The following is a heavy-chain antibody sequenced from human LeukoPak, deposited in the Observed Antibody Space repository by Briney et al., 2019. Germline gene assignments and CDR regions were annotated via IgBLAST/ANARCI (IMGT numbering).Heavy chain of an antibody. CDR1: GGTFSSYA. CDR3: ARLKSYYDSSGYPADGMDV. J-gene: IGHJ6*02. Sequence: SVKVSCTASGGTFSSYAISWVRQAPGQGLEWMGGIIPIFGTANYAQKFQGRVTITADESTSTAYMELSSLRSEDTAVYYCARLKSYYDSSGYPADGMDVWGQGTTVTVSS. D-gene: IGHD3-22*01. CDR2: IIPIFGTA. V-gene: IGHV1-69*01.